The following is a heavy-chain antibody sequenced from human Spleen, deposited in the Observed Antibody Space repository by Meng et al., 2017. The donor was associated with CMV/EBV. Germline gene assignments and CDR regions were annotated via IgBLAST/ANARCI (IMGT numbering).Heavy chain of an antibody. CDR3: ARAYYDFWSGYDAFDI. J-gene: IGHJ3*02. Sequence: ASVKVSCKAAGYTFSGYYIHWVRQAPGQGLEWMGWINPYSGGTNYAQKFQGRVTMTRDTSISTAYMELSRLRSDDTAVYYCARAYYDFWSGYDAFDIWGQGTMVTVSS. V-gene: IGHV1-2*02. CDR1: GYTFSGYY. CDR2: INPYSGGT. D-gene: IGHD3-3*01.